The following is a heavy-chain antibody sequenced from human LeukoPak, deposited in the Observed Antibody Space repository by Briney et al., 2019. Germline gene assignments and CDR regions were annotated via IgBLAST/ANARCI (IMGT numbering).Heavy chain of an antibody. CDR1: GYTFTGYY. D-gene: IGHD3-22*01. CDR3: ARDRRPYYYDSSGYLD. J-gene: IGHJ4*02. V-gene: IGHV1-2*02. Sequence: ASLKVSCKASGYTFTGYYMHWVRQAPGQGLDGIVCINPNSGGTNYAQKFQGMVTMTRDTSISTAYMELRRLTSDDTAVYYCARDRRPYYYDSSGYLDWGQGTLVTVSS. CDR2: INPNSGGT.